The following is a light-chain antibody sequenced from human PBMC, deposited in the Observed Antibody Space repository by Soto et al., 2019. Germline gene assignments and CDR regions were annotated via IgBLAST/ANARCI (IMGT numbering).Light chain of an antibody. Sequence: QMPQSPSTLSASVGDRVTITCRSSLNINRRLAWYQERPGKAPQLLIYKASNLESGVPTRFSGSGSGTEFTLTISSLQPDDFATYYCQQYNSFSWTFAQGTKV. CDR2: KAS. CDR1: LNINRR. V-gene: IGKV1-5*03. J-gene: IGKJ1*01. CDR3: QQYNSFSWT.